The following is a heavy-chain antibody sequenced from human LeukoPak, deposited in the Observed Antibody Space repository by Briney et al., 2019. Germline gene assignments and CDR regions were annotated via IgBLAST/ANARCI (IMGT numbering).Heavy chain of an antibody. D-gene: IGHD3-10*01. CDR3: ASYYGSGSYHWFDP. CDR2: INPKSGDT. V-gene: IGHV1-2*02. J-gene: IGHJ5*02. Sequence: ASVTVSCKASGYTFTDYYLHWLRQAPGQGLEWMGWINPKSGDTHYAQKFQGRVTMTRDTSTSTVYMELSSLRSEDTAVYYCASYYGSGSYHWFDPWGQGTLVTVSS. CDR1: GYTFTDYY.